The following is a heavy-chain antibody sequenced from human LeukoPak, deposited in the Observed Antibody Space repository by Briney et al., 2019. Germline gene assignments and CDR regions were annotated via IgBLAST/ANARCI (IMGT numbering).Heavy chain of an antibody. D-gene: IGHD3-16*01. CDR3: ARYLRQPGTFYLDH. CDR1: GASISSDY. Sequence: SETLSPTCTVSGASISSDYWTWIRQPPGMGLEWIGYIYYSGSTNYNPSLKSRITMSVDTSRNQFSLELPSVTAADSAVDYCARYLRQPGTFYLDHWGQGTLVTVSS. V-gene: IGHV4-59*01. CDR2: IYYSGST. J-gene: IGHJ4*02.